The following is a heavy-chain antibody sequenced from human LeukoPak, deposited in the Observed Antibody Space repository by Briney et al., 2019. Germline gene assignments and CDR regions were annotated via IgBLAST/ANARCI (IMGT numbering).Heavy chain of an antibody. V-gene: IGHV3-21*01. Sequence: PGGSLRLSCAASGFTFSSYSMNWVRQAPGKGLEWVSSISSSIYIYYADSVKGRFTISRDKAKNSLYLQMTSLRAEDTAVYYCARDVAEAGLFDYWGQGTLVTVSS. J-gene: IGHJ4*02. CDR2: ISSSIYI. CDR1: GFTFSSYS. CDR3: ARDVAEAGLFDY. D-gene: IGHD6-13*01.